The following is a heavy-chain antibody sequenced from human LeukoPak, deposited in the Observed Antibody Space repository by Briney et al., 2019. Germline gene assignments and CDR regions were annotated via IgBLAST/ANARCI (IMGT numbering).Heavy chain of an antibody. V-gene: IGHV3-30*04. D-gene: IGHD6-19*01. CDR3: AKDPRTGAVSGIFYFDY. CDR2: ISYDGRNK. CDR1: GFTFRNYA. J-gene: IGHJ4*02. Sequence: GRSLRLSCAASGFTFRNYAMHWVRQAPGKGLEWVAVISYDGRNKYYAKSVKGRFTISRDNSKNTLYLQMDSLRPEDTAVYYCAKDPRTGAVSGIFYFDYWGQGTLLTVSS.